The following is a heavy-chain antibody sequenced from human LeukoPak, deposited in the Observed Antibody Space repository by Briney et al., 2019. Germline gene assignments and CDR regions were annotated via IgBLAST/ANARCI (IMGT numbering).Heavy chain of an antibody. Sequence: SQTLSLTCTVSGGSISSGGYYWSWIRQPAGKGLEWIGRIYTSGSTNYNPSLKSRVTISVDTSKNQFSLKLSSVTAADTAVYYCARDVYSSSSLDYWGQGTLVTVSS. V-gene: IGHV4-61*02. D-gene: IGHD6-6*01. CDR1: GGSISSGGYY. CDR2: IYTSGST. CDR3: ARDVYSSSSLDY. J-gene: IGHJ4*02.